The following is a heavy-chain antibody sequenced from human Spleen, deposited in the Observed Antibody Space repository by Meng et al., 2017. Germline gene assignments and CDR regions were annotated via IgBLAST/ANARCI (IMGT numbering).Heavy chain of an antibody. CDR2: ISAYNGNT. D-gene: IGHD2-15*01. V-gene: IGHV1-18*01. CDR3: ARGELGYCSGGSCYSIPGWFDP. J-gene: IGHJ5*02. CDR1: GYTLTELS. Sequence: ASVKVSCKVSGYTLTELSMHWVRQAPGQGLEWMGWISAYNGNTNYAQKLQGRVTMTTDTSTSTAYMELRSLRSDDTAVYYCARGELGYCSGGSCYSIPGWFDPWGQGTLVTVSS.